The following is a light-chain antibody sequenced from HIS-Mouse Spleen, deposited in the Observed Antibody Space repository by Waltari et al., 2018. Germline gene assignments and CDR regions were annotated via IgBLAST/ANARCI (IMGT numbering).Light chain of an antibody. CDR1: QSVSSN. Sequence: EIVMTQSPATLSVSPGERATLSCRASQSVSSNLAWYQQKPGQAHRLLSYGASTRATGIPARFSGSGSGTEFTLTISSMQSEDFAVYYCQQYNNWWTFGQGTKVEIK. CDR3: QQYNNWWT. CDR2: GAS. V-gene: IGKV3-15*01. J-gene: IGKJ1*01.